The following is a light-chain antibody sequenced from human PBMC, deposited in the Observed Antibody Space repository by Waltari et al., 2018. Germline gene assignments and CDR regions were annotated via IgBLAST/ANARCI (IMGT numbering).Light chain of an antibody. CDR2: ECT. V-gene: IGLV2-23*01. CDR1: SSDIGNYDL. J-gene: IGLJ3*02. CDR3: CSYGGPSSWV. Sequence: QSALTQPASMSGSPGQSITVSCTGTSSDIGNYDLVSWYQQFPGKAPKLIIYECTERPYGVSSRCPGSKAGNTAFLTISGLQAEDEADYHCCSYGGPSSWVFGGGTKLTVL.